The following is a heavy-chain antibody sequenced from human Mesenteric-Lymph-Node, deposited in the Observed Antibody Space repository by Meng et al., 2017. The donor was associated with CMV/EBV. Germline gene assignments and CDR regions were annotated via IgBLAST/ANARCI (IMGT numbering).Heavy chain of an antibody. Sequence: ASVKVSCKAFGYIFTNYDINWVRQASGQGLEWLGWMNPNSGDTGYAQRFQGRVTFIRDSSINTAYMELNSLRSEDTAVYYCAKDPTGYSSSWPGPMDVWGQGTTVTVSS. J-gene: IGHJ6*02. CDR1: GYIFTNYD. D-gene: IGHD6-13*01. CDR2: MNPNSGDT. CDR3: AKDPTGYSSSWPGPMDV. V-gene: IGHV1-8*03.